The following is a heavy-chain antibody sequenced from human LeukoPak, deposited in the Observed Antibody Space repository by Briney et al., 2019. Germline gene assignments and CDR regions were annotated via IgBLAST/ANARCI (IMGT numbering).Heavy chain of an antibody. CDR2: MNPNSGNT. D-gene: IGHD3-22*01. J-gene: IGHJ4*02. CDR1: GYTFTTYD. V-gene: IGHV1-8*03. Sequence: ASVKVSCKASGYTFTTYDITWVGQATGQGLEWMGWMNPNSGNTAYAQKFQGRVTITRNTSISTAYMELSSLRSEDTAVYYCAREDYYDSGSNDYWGQGTLVTVSS. CDR3: AREDYYDSGSNDY.